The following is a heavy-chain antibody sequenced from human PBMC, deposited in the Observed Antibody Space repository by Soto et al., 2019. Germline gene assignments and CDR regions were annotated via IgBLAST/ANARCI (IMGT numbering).Heavy chain of an antibody. CDR3: ARGITMVRGVRFDY. CDR1: GGSFSGYY. V-gene: IGHV4-34*01. D-gene: IGHD3-10*01. CDR2: INHSGST. Sequence: QVQLQQWGAGLLKPSETLSLTCAVYGGSFSGYYWSWIRQPPGKGLEWIGEINHSGSTNYNPSLKSRVTISVDTSKNQVSLKLSSVAAADTAVYYCARGITMVRGVRFDYWGQGTLVTVSS. J-gene: IGHJ4*02.